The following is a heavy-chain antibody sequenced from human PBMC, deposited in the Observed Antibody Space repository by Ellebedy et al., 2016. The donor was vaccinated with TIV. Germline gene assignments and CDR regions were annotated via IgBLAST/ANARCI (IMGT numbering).Heavy chain of an antibody. CDR1: GGSITSSRHY. J-gene: IGHJ4*01. Sequence: MPSETLSLTCTVSGGSITSSRHYWGWIRQPPGKGLEWIGTIYYTGSGYYNPSLKILLTIFIDTSKNPFSLKLPSVHAADTAFYYCARLEYQLPNLFEYWGSGTLVSVAS. V-gene: IGHV4-39*01. CDR3: ARLEYQLPNLFEY. D-gene: IGHD2-2*01. CDR2: IYYTGSG.